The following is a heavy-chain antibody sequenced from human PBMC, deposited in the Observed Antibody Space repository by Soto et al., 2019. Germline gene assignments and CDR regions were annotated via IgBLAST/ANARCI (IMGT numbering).Heavy chain of an antibody. Sequence: SETLCLTCTVSGGSISSYYWSWIRQPPGKGLEWIGHIYYSGSTNYNPSLKSRITISVDTSKNHFSLKLSSVTAADTAVYYCASPDYGGNSGDYWGQGTLVTVSS. CDR3: ASPDYGGNSGDY. CDR2: IYYSGST. J-gene: IGHJ4*02. CDR1: GGSISSYY. V-gene: IGHV4-59*08. D-gene: IGHD4-17*01.